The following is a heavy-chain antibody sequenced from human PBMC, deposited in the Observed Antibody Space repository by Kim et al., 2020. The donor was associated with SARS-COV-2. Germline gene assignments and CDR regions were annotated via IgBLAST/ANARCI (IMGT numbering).Heavy chain of an antibody. D-gene: IGHD3-22*01. CDR2: VFDSGST. Sequence: SETLSLTFTVSGGSISYYYWSWIRQPPGKGLEWIGYVFDSGSTNYNPSLKSRVTISLDTSKKQFSLQLTSVTAADTAVYYFASGKYYYDGSGNPRFWY. CDR3: ASGKYYYDGSGNPRFWY. CDR1: GGSISYYY. J-gene: IGHJ2*01. V-gene: IGHV4-59*01.